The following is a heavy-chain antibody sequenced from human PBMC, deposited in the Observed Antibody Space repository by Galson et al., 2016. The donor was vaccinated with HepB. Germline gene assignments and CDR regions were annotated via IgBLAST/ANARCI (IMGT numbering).Heavy chain of an antibody. Sequence: SLRLSCAASGISVSSYVMTWVRQAPGKGLEWVSAISGSGGSTYYAGSVKGRFTISRDESKNSLYLQMSSLRPEDTAVYYCALGQGFLADSWGQGTLVTVSS. CDR2: ISGSGGST. CDR1: GISVSSYV. CDR3: ALGQGFLADS. J-gene: IGHJ4*02. V-gene: IGHV3-23*01.